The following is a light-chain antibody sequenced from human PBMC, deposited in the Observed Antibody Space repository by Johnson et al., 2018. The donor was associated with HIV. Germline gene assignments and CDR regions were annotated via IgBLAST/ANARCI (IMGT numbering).Light chain of an antibody. J-gene: IGLJ1*01. CDR3: GTWDSSLSTGYG. Sequence: QSVLTQPPSVSAAPGQKVTISCSGSSSNIGNNYVSWYQQLPGTAPKLLIYENNKRPSGIPDRFSGSKSGTSATLGITGLQTGYEADYYCGTWDSSLSTGYGFGTGTKVTVL. CDR1: SSNIGNNY. V-gene: IGLV1-51*02. CDR2: ENN.